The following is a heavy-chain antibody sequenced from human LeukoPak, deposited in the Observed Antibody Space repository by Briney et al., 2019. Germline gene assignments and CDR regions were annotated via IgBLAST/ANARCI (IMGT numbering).Heavy chain of an antibody. V-gene: IGHV3-23*01. Sequence: GGSLRLSCAASGFTFNNYAMSWVRQAPGKGLEWVSVIDDRGVTTKYADSVKGRFTISRDNSKNTLYLQMNSLRAEDTAVYYCARDADGEFDYWGQGTLVTVSS. CDR3: ARDADGEFDY. D-gene: IGHD4-17*01. J-gene: IGHJ4*02. CDR2: IDDRGVTT. CDR1: GFTFNNYA.